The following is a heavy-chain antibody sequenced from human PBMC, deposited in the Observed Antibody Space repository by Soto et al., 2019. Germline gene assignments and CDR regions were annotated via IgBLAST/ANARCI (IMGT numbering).Heavy chain of an antibody. CDR1: GYTLTELS. Sequence: ASVKVSCKVSGYTLTELSMHWVRQAPGKGLEWMGGFDPEDGETIYAQKFQGRVTMTEDTSTDTAYMELSSLRSEDTAVYYCARNDYVWGSYRRNSYYYGMDVWGQGTTVTVSS. CDR2: FDPEDGET. CDR3: ARNDYVWGSYRRNSYYYGMDV. V-gene: IGHV1-24*01. J-gene: IGHJ6*02. D-gene: IGHD3-16*02.